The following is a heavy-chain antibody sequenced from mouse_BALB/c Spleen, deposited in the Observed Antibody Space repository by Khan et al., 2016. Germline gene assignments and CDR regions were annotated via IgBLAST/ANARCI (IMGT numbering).Heavy chain of an antibody. CDR3: AIGFYDYDGFAY. CDR2: INTSNGDT. Sequence: EVQLQESGPELVKPGASVKISCKASGYSFTGYFINWVMLSHGKSLEWSGRINTSNGDTFYNQTFKGKATLPVVKSSRKAHMGLRSLASEDSAVYYCAIGFYDYDGFAYWGQGTLVTVSA. V-gene: IGHV1-20*02. D-gene: IGHD2-4*01. CDR1: GYSFTGYF. J-gene: IGHJ3*01.